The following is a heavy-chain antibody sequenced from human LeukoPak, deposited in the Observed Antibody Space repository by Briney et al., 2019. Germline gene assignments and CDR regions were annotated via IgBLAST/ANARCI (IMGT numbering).Heavy chain of an antibody. Sequence: ASVKVSCKASGYTFTGYYMHWVRQAPGQGLEWMGWINPNSGGTNYAQKFQGRVTMTRDTSISTAYMELSSLRSEDTAVYYCARDGKEVRWFGEFNGPDYWGQGTLVTVSS. CDR3: ARDGKEVRWFGEFNGPDY. D-gene: IGHD3-10*01. V-gene: IGHV1-2*02. CDR2: INPNSGGT. J-gene: IGHJ4*02. CDR1: GYTFTGYY.